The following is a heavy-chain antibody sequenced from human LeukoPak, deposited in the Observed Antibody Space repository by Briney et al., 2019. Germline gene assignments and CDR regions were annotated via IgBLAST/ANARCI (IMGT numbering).Heavy chain of an antibody. J-gene: IGHJ4*02. CDR1: GFTFDDYA. D-gene: IGHD2-2*01. CDR2: ISWNSGSI. V-gene: IGHV3-9*01. CDR3: ARMGGTSPQDY. Sequence: AGGSLRLSCAASGFTFDDYAMHWVRQAPGKGLEWVSGISWNSGSIGYADSVKGRFTISRDNAKNSLYLQMNSLRAEDTAVYYCARMGGTSPQDYWGQGTLVTVSS.